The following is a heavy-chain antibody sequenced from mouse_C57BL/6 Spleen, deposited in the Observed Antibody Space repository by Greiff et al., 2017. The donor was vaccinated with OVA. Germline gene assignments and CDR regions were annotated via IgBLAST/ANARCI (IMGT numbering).Heavy chain of an antibody. CDR1: AYPFPSYW. J-gene: IGHJ2*01. V-gene: IGHV1-72*01. CDR2: IDRKSGGT. Sequence: QVQLQQPGAELVKPGASVKLSCKASAYPFPSYWMPWVKRRPGRGLEGIGGIDRKSGGTKYNDKFKSKATRTVDKPASTAYMQLSSLTSEDSAVYYGARSYYGSSYPYYFDYWGKGTTLTVSS. CDR3: ARSYYGSSYPYYFDY. D-gene: IGHD1-1*01.